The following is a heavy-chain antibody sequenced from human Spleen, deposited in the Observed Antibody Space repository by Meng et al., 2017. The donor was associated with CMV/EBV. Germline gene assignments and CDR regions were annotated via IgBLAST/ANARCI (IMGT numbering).Heavy chain of an antibody. CDR3: ARSRKEYQLLYYYYGMDV. CDR2: IIPVFDIV. V-gene: IGHV1-69*04. D-gene: IGHD2-2*02. CDR1: GYIFTSYG. Sequence: SVKVSCKASGYIFTSYGISWVRQAPGQGLEWMGRIIPVFDIVNYAQKFQGRVTITADRSTSTVYMEVSSLRSEDTAVYYCARSRKEYQLLYYYYGMDVWGQGTTVTVSS. J-gene: IGHJ6*02.